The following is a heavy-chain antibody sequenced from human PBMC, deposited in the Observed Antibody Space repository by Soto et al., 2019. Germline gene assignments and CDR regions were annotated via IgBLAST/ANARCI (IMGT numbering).Heavy chain of an antibody. V-gene: IGHV3-30*04. J-gene: IGHJ6*04. CDR1: GFAFETYA. Sequence: QVKLVESGGGVVQPGKSLRLSCEASGFAFETYAMHWVRQAPGKGLEWVAVISFDGTNTFYADSVKGRFTFSRDNSKNTLHLQLNGWRPEDRVVYYGGRDHLYGKEANFFRAYYGRAVGGKGTTSTVS. CDR2: ISFDGTNT. CDR3: GRDHLYGKEANFFRAYYGRAV. D-gene: IGHD3-3*01.